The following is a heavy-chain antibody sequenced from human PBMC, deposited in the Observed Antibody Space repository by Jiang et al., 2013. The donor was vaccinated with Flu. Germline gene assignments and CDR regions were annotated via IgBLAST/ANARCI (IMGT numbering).Heavy chain of an antibody. D-gene: IGHD1-26*01. CDR1: GYTFTEYS. CDR3: ASNPSSGTSGTGFYY. CDR2: IYAGNGNT. Sequence: FGAEVKKPGASVKVSCKASGYTFTEYSVHWVRQAPGQGLEWMGYIYAGNGNTKYSETFQNRVTITRDTSASTAYMELTSLRSEDTAVYYCASNPSSGTSGTGFYYWGQGSLVTVSS. V-gene: IGHV1-3*01. J-gene: IGHJ4*02.